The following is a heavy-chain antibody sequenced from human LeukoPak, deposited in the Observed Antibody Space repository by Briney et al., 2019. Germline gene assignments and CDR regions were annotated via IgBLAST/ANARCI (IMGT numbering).Heavy chain of an antibody. CDR1: GGSISSYY. CDR3: TREREWEGPFDF. J-gene: IGHJ4*02. D-gene: IGHD1-26*01. V-gene: IGHV4-59*12. Sequence: SETLSLTCNVSGGSISSYYWSWTRQPPGKGLEWIGYIYYTGSTNYSPSLKNRVIISVDTSKNQFSLKLRSVTAADTAVYYCTREREWEGPFDFWGQGTLVTVSS. CDR2: IYYTGST.